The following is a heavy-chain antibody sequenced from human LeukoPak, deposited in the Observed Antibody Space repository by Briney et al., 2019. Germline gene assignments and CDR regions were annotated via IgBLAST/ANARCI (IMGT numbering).Heavy chain of an antibody. V-gene: IGHV4-59*08. CDR2: IYYSGST. CDR3: ARGEGSYPPYYFDY. CDR1: GGSISSYY. D-gene: IGHD3-16*02. Sequence: SETLSLTCTVSGGSISSYYWSWIRQPPGKGLEWIGYIYYSGSTNYSPSLKSRVTISVDTSKNQFSLKLSSVTAADTAVYYCARGEGSYPPYYFDYWGQGTLVTVSS. J-gene: IGHJ4*02.